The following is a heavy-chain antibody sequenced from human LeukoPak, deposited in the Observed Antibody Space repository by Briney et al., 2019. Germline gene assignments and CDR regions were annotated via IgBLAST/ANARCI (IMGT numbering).Heavy chain of an antibody. CDR2: MNPNSGNT. D-gene: IGHD3-22*01. CDR3: ARRDSSGYIRFDP. J-gene: IGHJ5*02. CDR1: GYTFTSYD. V-gene: IGHV1-8*01. Sequence: GASVKVSCKASGYTFTSYDINWVRQATGQGLEWVGWMNPNSGNTGYAQKFQGRVTMTRNTSISTAYMELSSLRSEDTAVYYCARRDSSGYIRFDPWGQGTLVTVSS.